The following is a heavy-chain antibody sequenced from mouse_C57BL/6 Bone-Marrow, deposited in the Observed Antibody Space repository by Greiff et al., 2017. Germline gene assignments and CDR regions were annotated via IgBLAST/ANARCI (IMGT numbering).Heavy chain of an antibody. Sequence: EVKLVESGGGLVQPGGSLKLSCAASGFTFRDYYMYWVRQTPEKRLEWVAYISNGGGSTYYPDTVKGRFTISRDNATNTLYLQMSRLKSEDTAMYYCARGIYYYGSSYPYWYFDVWGTGTTVTVSS. J-gene: IGHJ1*03. CDR1: GFTFRDYY. CDR2: ISNGGGST. V-gene: IGHV5-12*01. D-gene: IGHD1-1*01. CDR3: ARGIYYYGSSYPYWYFDV.